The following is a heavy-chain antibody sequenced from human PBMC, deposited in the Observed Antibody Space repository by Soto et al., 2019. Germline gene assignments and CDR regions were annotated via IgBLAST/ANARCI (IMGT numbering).Heavy chain of an antibody. Sequence: SGGSLRLSCVVSAASGFTFSNYAMSWVRQAPGKGLQWVSGLSGTGSSTYYADSVYGRFIISRDNSINTLYLQMNSLRDEDTAVYYCAKEAEMSVGYGMDVWGQGTTVTVSS. J-gene: IGHJ6*02. CDR3: AKEAEMSVGYGMDV. V-gene: IGHV3-23*01. CDR1: GFTFSNYA. CDR2: LSGTGSST. D-gene: IGHD3-10*01.